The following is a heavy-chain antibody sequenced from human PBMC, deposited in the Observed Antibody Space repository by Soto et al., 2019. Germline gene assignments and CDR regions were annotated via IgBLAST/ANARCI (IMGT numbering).Heavy chain of an antibody. D-gene: IGHD1-26*01. CDR2: IYPGDSDT. J-gene: IGHJ6*02. CDR3: ARADFLIVGATYYYYGMDV. Sequence: PGESLKISCKGSGYSFTSYWIGWVRQMPGKGLEWMGIIYPGDSDTRYSPSFQGQVTISADKSISTAYLQWSSLKASDTAMYYCARADFLIVGATYYYYGMDVWGQGTTVTVSS. V-gene: IGHV5-51*01. CDR1: GYSFTSYW.